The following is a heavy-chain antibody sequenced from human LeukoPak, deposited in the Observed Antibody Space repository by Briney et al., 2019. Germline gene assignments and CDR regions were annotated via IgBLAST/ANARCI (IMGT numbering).Heavy chain of an antibody. CDR3: ARGSMRWYYFDY. D-gene: IGHD2-15*01. CDR2: IYYSGST. CDR1: GGSISSYY. Sequence: PSETLSLTCTVSGGSISSYYWSWIRQPPGKGLEWIGYIYYSGSTNCNPSLKSRVTISVDTSKNQFSLKLSSVTAADTAVYYCARGSMRWYYFDYWGQGTLVTVSS. J-gene: IGHJ4*02. V-gene: IGHV4-59*01.